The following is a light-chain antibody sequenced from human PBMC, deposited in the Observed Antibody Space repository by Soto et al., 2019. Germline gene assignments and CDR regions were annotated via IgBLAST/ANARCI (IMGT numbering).Light chain of an antibody. CDR2: GAS. V-gene: IGKV3-20*01. CDR1: QSVSSNY. CDR3: QQYGSSRT. Sequence: EIVLTQSPGTLSLSPGERATLSCRASQSVSSNYLAWYQQKPGQAPRLLIYGASTRATGIPDRFSGSGSGTVFTLIISRLAPEYFAVYYWQQYGSSRTFGQGTKVEIK. J-gene: IGKJ1*01.